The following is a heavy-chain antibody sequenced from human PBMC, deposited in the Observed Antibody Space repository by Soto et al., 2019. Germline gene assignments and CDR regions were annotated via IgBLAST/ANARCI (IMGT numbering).Heavy chain of an antibody. J-gene: IGHJ6*02. CDR1: GFTFSSSG. Sequence: GGSLRLSSAASGFTFSSSGMHWVRQAPGKGLEWVAVIWSDGSHNYYADSVKGRFTVSRDNSKNTLDLQMNSLTVEHTAVYYCATDNNYTMDVWGQGTTVTVS. V-gene: IGHV3-33*01. CDR3: ATDNNYTMDV. CDR2: IWSDGSHN.